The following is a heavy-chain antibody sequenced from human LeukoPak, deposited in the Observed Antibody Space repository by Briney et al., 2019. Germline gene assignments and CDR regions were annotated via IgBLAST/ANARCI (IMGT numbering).Heavy chain of an antibody. CDR2: ISWDGGST. J-gene: IGHJ4*02. Sequence: PGGSLRLSCAASGFTFDDYAMHWVRHAPGKGLEWVSLISWDGGSTYYADSVKGRFTISRDNSKNSLYLQMNSLRAEDTALYYCAKDTSGSEGAFDYWGQGTLVTVSS. CDR3: AKDTSGSEGAFDY. D-gene: IGHD3-10*01. CDR1: GFTFDDYA. V-gene: IGHV3-43D*03.